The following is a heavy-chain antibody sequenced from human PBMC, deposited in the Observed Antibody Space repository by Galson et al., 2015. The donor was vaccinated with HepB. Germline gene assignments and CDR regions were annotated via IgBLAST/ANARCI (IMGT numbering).Heavy chain of an antibody. CDR3: ARDHTTIFGVASWFDP. CDR2: ISYDGSNK. CDR1: GFTFSSYA. D-gene: IGHD3-3*01. V-gene: IGHV3-30-3*01. Sequence: SLRLSCAASGFTFSSYAMHWVRQAPGKGLEWVAVISYDGSNKYYADSVKGRFTISRDNSKNTLYLQMNSLRAEDTAVYYCARDHTTIFGVASWFDPWGQGTLVTVSS. J-gene: IGHJ5*02.